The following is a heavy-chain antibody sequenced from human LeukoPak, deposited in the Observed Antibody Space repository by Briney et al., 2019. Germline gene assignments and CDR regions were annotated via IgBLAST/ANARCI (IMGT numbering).Heavy chain of an antibody. CDR1: GFTVSTNY. D-gene: IGHD1-26*01. J-gene: IGHJ4*02. CDR2: IYSGGST. V-gene: IGHV3-66*01. CDR3: ARDTEWELRSGPLDY. Sequence: PGESLRLSCAASGFTVSTNYMSWVRQAPGKGLEWVSVIYSGGSTYYADSVKGRFTISRDNSKNTLYLQMNSLRAEDTAVYYCARDTEWELRSGPLDYWGQGTLVTVSS.